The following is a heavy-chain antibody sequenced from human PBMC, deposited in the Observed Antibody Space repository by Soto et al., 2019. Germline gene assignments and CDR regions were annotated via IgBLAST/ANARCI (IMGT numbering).Heavy chain of an antibody. D-gene: IGHD2-15*01. CDR3: ARALCSGGSCYPNNWFDP. Sequence: QVQLQESGPGLVKPSETLSLTCTVSGGSISSYYWSWIRQPAGKGLEWIGRIYTSGSTNYNPSLTSRVTMSVDTSKNQFSLKLSSVTAADTAVYYCARALCSGGSCYPNNWFDPWGQGTLVTVSS. V-gene: IGHV4-4*07. J-gene: IGHJ5*02. CDR1: GGSISSYY. CDR2: IYTSGST.